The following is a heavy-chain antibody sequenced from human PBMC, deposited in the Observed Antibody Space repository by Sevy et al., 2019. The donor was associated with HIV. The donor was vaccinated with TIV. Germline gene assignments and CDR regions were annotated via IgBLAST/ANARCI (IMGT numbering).Heavy chain of an antibody. V-gene: IGHV3-23*01. D-gene: IGHD3-22*01. J-gene: IGHJ6*02. CDR2: ISGSGGST. Sequence: GGSLRLSCAASGFTFSSYAMSWVRQAPGKGLEWVSAISGSGGSTYYADSVKGRFTISRDNSKNTLYLQMNSLRAEDTAVYYCAKETGGYLGDYYYYYGMDVWGQGTTVTVSS. CDR3: AKETGGYLGDYYYYYGMDV. CDR1: GFTFSSYA.